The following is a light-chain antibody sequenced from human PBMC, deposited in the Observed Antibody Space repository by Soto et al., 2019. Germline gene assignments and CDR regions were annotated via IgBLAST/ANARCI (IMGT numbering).Light chain of an antibody. Sequence: QSVLTRPPSASGSPGQSVTISCTGTSSDVGGYNYVSWYRQHPGKAPKLMIYEVSKRPSGVPDRFSGSKSGNTASLTVSGLQAEDEADYYCSSYAGTHVVFGGGTKLTVL. J-gene: IGLJ2*01. CDR3: SSYAGTHVV. CDR1: SSDVGGYNY. CDR2: EVS. V-gene: IGLV2-8*01.